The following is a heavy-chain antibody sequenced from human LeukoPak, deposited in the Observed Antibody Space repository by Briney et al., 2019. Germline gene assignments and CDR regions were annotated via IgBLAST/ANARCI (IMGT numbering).Heavy chain of an antibody. CDR3: ARGYSSSWIPYFDS. D-gene: IGHD6-13*01. CDR2: ISFDGSNE. CDR1: GFXFSSYD. Sequence: GGSLRLSCAASGFXFSSYDIHWVRQAPGKGLEWVAIISFDGSNEYYADSVKGRFTISRDNSKNTLFLQMGSLRAEDTAFYYCARGYSSSWIPYFDSWGQGTLVTVSS. J-gene: IGHJ4*02. V-gene: IGHV3-30*03.